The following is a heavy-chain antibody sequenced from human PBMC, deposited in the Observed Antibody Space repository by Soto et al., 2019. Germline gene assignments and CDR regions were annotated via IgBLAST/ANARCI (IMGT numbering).Heavy chain of an antibody. D-gene: IGHD2-15*01. Sequence: GGSLRLSCAASGFTFSSYSMNWVRQAPGKGLEWVSYISSSSSTIYYADSVKGRFTISRDNAKNSLYLQMNSLRAEDTAVYYCARVRGYCSGGSCYNDAFDIWGQGTMVTVSS. V-gene: IGHV3-48*01. CDR1: GFTFSSYS. CDR2: ISSSSSTI. CDR3: ARVRGYCSGGSCYNDAFDI. J-gene: IGHJ3*02.